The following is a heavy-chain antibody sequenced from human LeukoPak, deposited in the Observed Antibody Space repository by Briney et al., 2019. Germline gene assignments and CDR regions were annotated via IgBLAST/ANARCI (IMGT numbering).Heavy chain of an antibody. D-gene: IGHD2-15*01. CDR3: TRAGRYCSGGSCYSFY. V-gene: IGHV3-49*03. J-gene: IGHJ4*02. Sequence: PGGSLRLSCAASGFTVSSNYMSWFRQAPGEGLEWVGFIRSKAHGGTTEYAASVKGRFTISRDDSKSIAYLQMDSLKTEDTAVYYCTRAGRYCSGGSCYSFYWGQGTLVTVSS. CDR2: IRSKAHGGTT. CDR1: GFTVSSNY.